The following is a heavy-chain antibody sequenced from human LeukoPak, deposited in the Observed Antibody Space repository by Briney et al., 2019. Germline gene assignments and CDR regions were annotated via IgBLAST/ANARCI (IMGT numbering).Heavy chain of an antibody. CDR3: ATMISSSSGDAFDI. CDR2: FDPEDGET. CDR1: GYTLTELS. Sequence: ASVKVSCKVSGYTLTELSMHWVRQAPGKGLEWMGGFDPEDGETIYAQKFQGRVTMTEDTSTDTAYMELSGLRSEDTAVYYCATMISSSSGDAFDIWGQGTMVTVSS. V-gene: IGHV1-24*01. D-gene: IGHD6-6*01. J-gene: IGHJ3*02.